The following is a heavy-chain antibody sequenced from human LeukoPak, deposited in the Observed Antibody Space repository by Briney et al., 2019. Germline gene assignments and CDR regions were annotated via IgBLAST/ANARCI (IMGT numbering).Heavy chain of an antibody. D-gene: IGHD3-22*01. CDR1: GFTVSSNY. Sequence: GPLRLSCAASGFTVSSNYMSWVRQAPGKGLEWVSVIYSGGSTYYADSVKGRFTISRDNSKNTLYLQMNSLRAEDTAVYYCARDQRRGYYDSSGYYYTSYYYYGMDVWGQGTTVTVSS. CDR2: IYSGGST. CDR3: ARDQRRGYYDSSGYYYTSYYYYGMDV. J-gene: IGHJ6*02. V-gene: IGHV3-66*01.